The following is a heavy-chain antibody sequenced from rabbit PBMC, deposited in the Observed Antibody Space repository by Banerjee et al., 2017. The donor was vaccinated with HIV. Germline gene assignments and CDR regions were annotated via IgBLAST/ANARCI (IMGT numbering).Heavy chain of an antibody. Sequence: QSLEESGGGLVKPGGTLTLTCTASGFSFSSGYYMYWVRQAPGKGLEWIACIYGGSSGSTYYASWAKGRFTISKTSSTTVTLQMTSLTAADTATYFCAREDGGVGGYDNNLWGPGTLVTVS. CDR3: AREDGGVGGYDNNL. D-gene: IGHD1-1*01. CDR1: GFSFSSGYY. V-gene: IGHV1S40*01. CDR2: IYGGSSGST. J-gene: IGHJ4*01.